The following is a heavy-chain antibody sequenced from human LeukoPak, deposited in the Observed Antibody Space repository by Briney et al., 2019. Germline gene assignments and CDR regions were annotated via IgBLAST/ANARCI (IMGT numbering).Heavy chain of an antibody. CDR1: GFTFSSYW. V-gene: IGHV3-7*01. CDR2: IKQDGSEK. D-gene: IGHD5-18*01. CDR3: ARDGVDTAMVYYYYYMDV. Sequence: GGSLRLSCAASGFTFSSYWMSWVRQAPGKGLEWVANIKQDGSEKYYVDSVKGRFTISRDNAKNSLYLQMNSLRVEDTAVYYCARDGVDTAMVYYYYYMDVWGKGTTVTVSS. J-gene: IGHJ6*03.